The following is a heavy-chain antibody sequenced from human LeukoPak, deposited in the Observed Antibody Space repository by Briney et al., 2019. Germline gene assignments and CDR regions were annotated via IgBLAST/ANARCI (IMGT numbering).Heavy chain of an antibody. V-gene: IGHV4-34*01. J-gene: IGHJ5*02. CDR1: GGSISSYY. CDR2: INHSGST. CDR3: ARKAITMVRGVIVGWFDP. D-gene: IGHD3-10*01. Sequence: SETLSLTCTVSGGSISSYYWSWIRQPPGKGLEWIGEINHSGSTNYNPSLKSRVTISVDTSKNQFSLKLSSVTAADTAVYYCARKAITMVRGVIVGWFDPWGQGTLVTVSS.